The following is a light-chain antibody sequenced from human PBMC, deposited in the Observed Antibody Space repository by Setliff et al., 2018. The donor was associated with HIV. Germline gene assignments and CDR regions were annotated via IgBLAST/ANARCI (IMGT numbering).Light chain of an antibody. CDR1: SGDVGGYNY. CDR3: SSYAGNKGDV. V-gene: IGLV2-8*01. Sequence: QSGLTQPPSASGSPGQSVTISCTGTSGDVGGYNYVSWYQQYPGKAPKLLIHEVTKRPSGVPDRFSGSKSGNTASLTVSGLQAEDEADYYCSSYAGNKGDVFGTGTKVTVL. CDR2: EVT. J-gene: IGLJ1*01.